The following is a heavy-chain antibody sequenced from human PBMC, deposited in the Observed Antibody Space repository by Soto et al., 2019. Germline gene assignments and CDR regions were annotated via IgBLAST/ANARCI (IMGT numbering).Heavy chain of an antibody. Sequence: QVQLVQSGAEVKKPGSSVKVSCKASGGTFSRYAINWVRQAPGQGLEWMGGIIPIFGTTKYAQKFQGRVTITADESTSTAYMELSSLRSEDTAVYYCASPTHYYYYYYGMDVWGQGTTVTVSS. CDR1: GGTFSRYA. CDR3: ASPTHYYYYYYGMDV. V-gene: IGHV1-69*01. CDR2: IIPIFGTT. D-gene: IGHD4-17*01. J-gene: IGHJ6*02.